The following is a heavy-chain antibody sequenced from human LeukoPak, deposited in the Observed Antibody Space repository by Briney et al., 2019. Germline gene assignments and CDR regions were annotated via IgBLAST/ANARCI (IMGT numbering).Heavy chain of an antibody. J-gene: IGHJ4*02. CDR1: GGSIGSYY. CDR3: ARDNEWLDY. Sequence: SETLSLTCTVSGGSIGSYYWSWIRQPAGKGLEWIGRIYTSGSTNYNPSLESRVTISIDTSKNQFSLRLNSVTAADTAVYYCARDNEWLDYWGQGNLVIVSS. D-gene: IGHD6-19*01. CDR2: IYTSGST. V-gene: IGHV4-4*07.